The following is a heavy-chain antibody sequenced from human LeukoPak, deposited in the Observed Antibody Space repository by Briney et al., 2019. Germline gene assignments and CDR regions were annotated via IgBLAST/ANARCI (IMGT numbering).Heavy chain of an antibody. V-gene: IGHV4-59*08. CDR1: GGSISSYY. CDR3: ARSSGPPPYYYYGMDV. D-gene: IGHD3-22*01. CDR2: IYYSGST. Sequence: SSETLSLTCTVSGGSISSYYWSWIRQPPGKGLEWIGYIYYSGSTNYNPSLKSRATISVDTSKNQFSLKLSSVTAADTAVYYCARSSGPPPYYYYGMDVWGQGTTVTVSS. J-gene: IGHJ6*02.